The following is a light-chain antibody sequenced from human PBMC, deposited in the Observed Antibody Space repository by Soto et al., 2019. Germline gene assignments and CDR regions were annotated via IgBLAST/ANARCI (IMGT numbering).Light chain of an antibody. CDR2: ENN. Sequence: QSVLTQPPSVSSAPGHKVTISCSGSSSNIGNNYVSWYQQLPGTAPKLLIYENNKRPSGIPDRFSGSKSGTSATLGITGLQTGDEADYYCGTWDSSLSALYVFGNGTKVTVL. J-gene: IGLJ1*01. CDR3: GTWDSSLSALYV. CDR1: SSNIGNNY. V-gene: IGLV1-51*02.